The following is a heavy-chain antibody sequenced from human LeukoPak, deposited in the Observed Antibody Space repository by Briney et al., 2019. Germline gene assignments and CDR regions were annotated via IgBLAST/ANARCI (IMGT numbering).Heavy chain of an antibody. CDR1: GGTFTNYG. Sequence: ASVKVSFKASGGTFTNYGINWVRQAPGQRPEWMGWFSTYNGDTKYAQKLKGRLTLTADTLKTTAYMELRTLISDDTATYYCAIGQGVITWGGADVYDVWGQGTTVIVSS. CDR2: FSTYNGDT. J-gene: IGHJ3*01. V-gene: IGHV1-18*01. CDR3: AIGQGVITWGGADVYDV. D-gene: IGHD3-16*01.